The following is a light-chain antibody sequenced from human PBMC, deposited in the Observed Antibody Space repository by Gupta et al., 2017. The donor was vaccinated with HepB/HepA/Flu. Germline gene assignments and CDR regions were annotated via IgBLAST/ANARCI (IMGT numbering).Light chain of an antibody. V-gene: IGKV1-5*03. J-gene: IGKJ1*01. CDR3: QQENSCLVT. CDR2: KAS. CDR1: QSISSW. Sequence: DIQITQSPSTLSAAVGDRVTIPCRASQSISSWLAWYQQKPGKAPKLLIYKASRVESGVPSRFSGSGYGTEFTLTISSRQPDDFANYYCQQENSCLVTFGQGTQVEIK.